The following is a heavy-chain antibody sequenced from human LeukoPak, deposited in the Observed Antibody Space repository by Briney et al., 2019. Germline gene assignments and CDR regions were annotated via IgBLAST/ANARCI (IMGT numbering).Heavy chain of an antibody. CDR3: ATAPSGSGGVGAFDI. V-gene: IGHV1-24*01. Sequence: GASVKVSCKVSGYTLTELSMHWVRQAPGKGLEWMGGFDPEDGETIYAQKFQGRVTMTEDTSTDTAYMELSSLRSEDTAVYYCATAPSGSGGVGAFDIWGQGTMVTVSS. CDR2: FDPEDGET. CDR1: GYTLTELS. J-gene: IGHJ3*02. D-gene: IGHD1-26*01.